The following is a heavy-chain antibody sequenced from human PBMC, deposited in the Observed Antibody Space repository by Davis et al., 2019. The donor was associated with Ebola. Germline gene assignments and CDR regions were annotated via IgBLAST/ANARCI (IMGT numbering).Heavy chain of an antibody. V-gene: IGHV1-46*01. CDR3: AREAIVVVTAIPYYYYGMDV. J-gene: IGHJ6*04. CDR1: GYTFTSYY. D-gene: IGHD2-21*02. Sequence: AASVKVSCKASGYTFTSYYMHWVRQAPGQGLEWMGIINPSGGSTNYAQKFQGRVTMTRDTSTSTVYMELSSLRSEDTAVYYCAREAIVVVTAIPYYYYGMDVWGKGTTVTVSS. CDR2: INPSGGST.